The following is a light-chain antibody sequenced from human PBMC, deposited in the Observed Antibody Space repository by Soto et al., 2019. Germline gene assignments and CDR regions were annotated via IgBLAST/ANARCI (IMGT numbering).Light chain of an antibody. CDR2: EVS. V-gene: IGLV2-23*02. CDR3: CSYAGSSWV. Sequence: QSALTQPASVSGSPGQSITISCTGTSSDVGSYNLVSWYQQHPGKAPKLMIYEVSKRPSGVSNRFSGSKSGNTASLTISGLQAEVEADYYCCSYAGSSWVFGGGTTLTVL. J-gene: IGLJ3*02. CDR1: SSDVGSYNL.